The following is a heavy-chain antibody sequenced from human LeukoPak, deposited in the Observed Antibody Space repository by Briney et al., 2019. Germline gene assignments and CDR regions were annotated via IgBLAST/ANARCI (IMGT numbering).Heavy chain of an antibody. CDR3: ARAILTGTTNRHDAFDI. CDR1: GYTFTGYY. Sequence: ASVKVSCKASGYTFTGYYMHWVRQAPGQGLEWMGWISAYNGNTNYAQKLQGRVTMTTDTSTSTAYMELRSLRSDDTAVYYCARAILTGTTNRHDAFDIWGQGTMVTVSS. D-gene: IGHD1-7*01. V-gene: IGHV1-18*04. CDR2: ISAYNGNT. J-gene: IGHJ3*02.